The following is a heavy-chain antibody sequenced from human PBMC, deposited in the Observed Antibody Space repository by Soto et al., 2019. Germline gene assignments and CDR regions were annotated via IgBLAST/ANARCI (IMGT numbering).Heavy chain of an antibody. CDR2: IIPIFGTA. V-gene: IGHV1-69*13. CDR3: ASGIAAAGTFRFDY. Sequence: SVKVSCKASGGTFSSYAISWVRQAPGQGLEWMGGIIPIFGTANYALKSQGRVTITADESTSTAYMELSSLRSEDTAVYYCASGIAAAGTFRFDYWGQGTLVTVSS. CDR1: GGTFSSYA. J-gene: IGHJ4*02. D-gene: IGHD6-13*01.